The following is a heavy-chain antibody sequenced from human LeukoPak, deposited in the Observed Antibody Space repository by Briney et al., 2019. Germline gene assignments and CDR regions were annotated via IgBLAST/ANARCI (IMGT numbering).Heavy chain of an antibody. CDR3: ATPSNYFDY. CDR2: ISGSGGST. J-gene: IGHJ4*02. Sequence: PGGSLRLSCAASGFAFKNAWMSWVRQAPGKGLEWVSAISGSGGSTYYADSVKGRFTISRDNSRNTLYLQMNSLRAEDTAVYYCATPSNYFDYWGQGTLVTVSS. V-gene: IGHV3-23*01. CDR1: GFAFKNAW. D-gene: IGHD2-2*01.